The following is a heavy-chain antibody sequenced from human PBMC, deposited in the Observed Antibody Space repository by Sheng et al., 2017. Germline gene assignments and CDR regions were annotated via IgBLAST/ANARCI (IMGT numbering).Heavy chain of an antibody. CDR1: GYTFTGYY. Sequence: QVQLVQSGAEVKKPGASVKVSCKASGYTFTGYYMHWVRQAPGQGLEWMGWINPNSGGTNYAQKFQGRVTMTRDTSISTAYMELSRLRSDDTAVYYCARENQGYCSGGSCYNWFDPWGQGTLVTVSS. CDR3: ARENQGYCSGGSCYNWFDP. J-gene: IGHJ5*02. CDR2: INPNSGGT. D-gene: IGHD2-15*01. V-gene: IGHV1-2*02.